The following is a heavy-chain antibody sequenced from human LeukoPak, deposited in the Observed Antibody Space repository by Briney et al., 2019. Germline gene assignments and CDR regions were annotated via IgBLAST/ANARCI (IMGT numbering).Heavy chain of an antibody. J-gene: IGHJ5*02. D-gene: IGHD2-2*02. CDR3: ARTICSSTSCYIRFDP. V-gene: IGHV4-59*12. Sequence: SETLSLTCTVSGGSISSYYWSWIRQPPGKGLEWIGYIYYSGSTNYNPSLKSRVTISVDTSKNQFSLKLSSVTAADTAVYYCARTICSSTSCYIRFDPWGQGTLVTVSS. CDR1: GGSISSYY. CDR2: IYYSGST.